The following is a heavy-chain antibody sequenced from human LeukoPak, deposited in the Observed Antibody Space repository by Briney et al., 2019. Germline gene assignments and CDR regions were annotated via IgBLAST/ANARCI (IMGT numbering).Heavy chain of an antibody. Sequence: SETLSLTCTVSGGSISSYYWSWIRQPPGKGLEWIGYIYYSGSTHYNPSLKSGVTISVDKSKNQFSLKLNSVTAEDTAVYYCATPVPHGSDPSLYYYYMDVWGKGTTVTISS. J-gene: IGHJ6*03. CDR2: IYYSGST. D-gene: IGHD3-10*01. CDR1: GGSISSYY. V-gene: IGHV4-59*12. CDR3: ATPVPHGSDPSLYYYYMDV.